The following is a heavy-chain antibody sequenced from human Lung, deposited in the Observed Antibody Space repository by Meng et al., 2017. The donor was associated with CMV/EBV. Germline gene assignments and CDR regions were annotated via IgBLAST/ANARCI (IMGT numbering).Heavy chain of an antibody. D-gene: IGHD3-22*01. CDR2: ISYDGDKK. V-gene: IGHV3-30*04. CDR3: ARVYYDSTNYYFSFGY. CDR1: GYSFGNYA. Sequence: GGSLRLXCVGSGYSFGNYAMHWVRQAPGKGLEWVAVISYDGDKKFYTDSVKGRFTISRDNSKNTLILQMNSLRTEDTAVYYCARVYYDSTNYYFSFGYWGQGTXVTGSS. J-gene: IGHJ4*02.